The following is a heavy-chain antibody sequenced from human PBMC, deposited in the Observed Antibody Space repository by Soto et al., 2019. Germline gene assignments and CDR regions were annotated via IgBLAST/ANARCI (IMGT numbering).Heavy chain of an antibody. J-gene: IGHJ6*02. V-gene: IGHV3-23*01. Sequence: PGGSLRLSCAASGFTFSSYAMSWVRQAPGKGLEWVSAISGSGGSTYYADSVKGRFTISRDNSKNTLYLQMNSLRAEDTAVYYCARESENVLRYFDWLPHYGMDVWGQGTTVTVSS. CDR3: ARESENVLRYFDWLPHYGMDV. CDR1: GFTFSSYA. D-gene: IGHD3-9*01. CDR2: ISGSGGST.